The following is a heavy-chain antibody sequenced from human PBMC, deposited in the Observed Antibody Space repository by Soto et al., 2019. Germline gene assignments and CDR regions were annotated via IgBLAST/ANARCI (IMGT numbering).Heavy chain of an antibody. V-gene: IGHV1-69*08. J-gene: IGHJ4*02. D-gene: IGHD3-9*01. CDR3: TRDWEITVSTWSFVGF. CDR2: IIPFHGVT. Sequence: QVQLVQSGAEVKMPGSSVKVSCKASGGTFSPYTINWVRQAPGQGLEWMGRIIPFHGVTNYAQKFQARVTITADKSTSTAYMELSGLRFEDTAMYYCTRDWEITVSTWSFVGFRGRGTLVTVSS. CDR1: GGTFSPYT.